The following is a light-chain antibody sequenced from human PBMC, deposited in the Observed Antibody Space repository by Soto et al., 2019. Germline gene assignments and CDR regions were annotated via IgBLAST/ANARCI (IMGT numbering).Light chain of an antibody. V-gene: IGKV3-20*01. CDR3: QQYGSSPLT. J-gene: IGKJ4*01. Sequence: EIVLTQSPGTLSLSPGERATLSCRASQSVSSSYLAWYQQKPGQAPRLLIYGASSRATGIPDRISGSGSGTDFTLTISRLEPEDFAVYYCQQYGSSPLTFGGATTVEIK. CDR1: QSVSSSY. CDR2: GAS.